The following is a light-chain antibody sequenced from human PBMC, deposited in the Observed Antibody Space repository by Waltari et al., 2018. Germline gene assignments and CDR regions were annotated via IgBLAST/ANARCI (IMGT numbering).Light chain of an antibody. V-gene: IGKV3-20*01. CDR2: GAS. Sequence: EIVLTQSPGTLSLSPGERATLSCRASQSVSSSYLAWYQQKPGQAPRLLIYGASSMATGVPERFSGSGSGTDFTLTISRLEPEDFAVYYCQQYDSTPMTFGQGTRLEIK. CDR3: QQYDSTPMT. CDR1: QSVSSSY. J-gene: IGKJ5*01.